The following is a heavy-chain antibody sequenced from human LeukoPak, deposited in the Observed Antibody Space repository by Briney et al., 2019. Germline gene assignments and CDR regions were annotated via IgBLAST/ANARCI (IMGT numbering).Heavy chain of an antibody. D-gene: IGHD3-10*01. CDR3: AKAQMYHYGSGTYYLL. CDR1: GFTFSNYA. V-gene: IGHV3-23*01. J-gene: IGHJ4*02. CDR2: IGGRGDST. Sequence: GGSLRLSCVASGFTFSNYAMSWVRQAPGKGLEWVSGIGGRGDSTYYAASAKGRFTISRDNSKNTLYLQMNSLRAEDTAVYYCAKAQMYHYGSGTYYLLWGQGTLVTVSS.